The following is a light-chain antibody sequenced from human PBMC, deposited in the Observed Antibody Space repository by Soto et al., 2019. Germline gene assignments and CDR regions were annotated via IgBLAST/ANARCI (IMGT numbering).Light chain of an antibody. CDR1: SSDVGSYNF. Sequence: QSALTQPASVSASPGQSITISCTGTSSDVGSYNFVSWYQQYPGKAPKVMIYEASKRPSGVSNRFSASKSGNTASLTISGLQADDEADYYCQSYDSSLSGVVFGGGTKLTVL. V-gene: IGLV2-14*02. CDR2: EAS. J-gene: IGLJ2*01. CDR3: QSYDSSLSGVV.